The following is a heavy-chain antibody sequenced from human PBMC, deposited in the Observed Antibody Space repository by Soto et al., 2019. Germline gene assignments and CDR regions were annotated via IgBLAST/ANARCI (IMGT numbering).Heavy chain of an antibody. V-gene: IGHV1-69*06. D-gene: IGHD5-18*01. Sequence: ASVKVSCKASGVTSSTHTITWVRQAPGQGLEWMGGIIPLFGTGHKAQKFQGRITIIADKSTSTAYMELSSLRSEDTAVYFCASGSAMGADHWGQGTLVTVSS. CDR3: ASGSAMGADH. J-gene: IGHJ5*02. CDR2: IIPLFGTG. CDR1: GVTSSTHT.